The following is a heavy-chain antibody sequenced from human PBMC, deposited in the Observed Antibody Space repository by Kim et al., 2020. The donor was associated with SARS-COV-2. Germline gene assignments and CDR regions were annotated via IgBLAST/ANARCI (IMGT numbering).Heavy chain of an antibody. V-gene: IGHV4-31*03. D-gene: IGHD3-10*01. CDR2: IYYSGST. Sequence: SETLSLICTVSGGSISSGGYYWSWIRQLPGKGLEWIGYIYYSGSTSYNPSLKSRVSISVDTSKNQFSLKLSSVTAADTAVYYCARGSGSYYSSCYFDSWG. CDR1: GGSISSGGYY. CDR3: ARGSGSYYSSCYFDS. J-gene: IGHJ4*03.